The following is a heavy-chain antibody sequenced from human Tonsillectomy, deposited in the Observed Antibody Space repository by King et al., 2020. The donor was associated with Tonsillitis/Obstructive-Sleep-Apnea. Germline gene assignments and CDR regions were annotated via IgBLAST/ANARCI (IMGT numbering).Heavy chain of an antibody. CDR1: GFTFSSSW. V-gene: IGHV3-7*03. CDR3: GHDMDV. Sequence: VQLVESGGGLVQPGGSLRLSCVASGFTFSSSWMSWVRQAPGKGLEWVANIKQDGSEKYCVDSVKGRFTISRDNAKNSLYLQMNSLRAEDTAVYYCGHDMDVWGQGTTVTVSS. CDR2: IKQDGSEK. J-gene: IGHJ6*02.